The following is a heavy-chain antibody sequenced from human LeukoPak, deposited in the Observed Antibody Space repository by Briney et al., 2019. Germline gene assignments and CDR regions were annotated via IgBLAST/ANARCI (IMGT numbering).Heavy chain of an antibody. V-gene: IGHV4-59*01. CDR2: IYYSGST. D-gene: IGHD5-18*01. J-gene: IGHJ4*02. CDR3: ARDYSYGKGYFDY. Sequence: SETLSLTCAVYGGSFSGYYWSWIRQPPGKGLEWIGYIYYSGSTNYNPSLKSRVTTSVDTSKNQFSLKLSSVTAADTAVYYCARDYSYGKGYFDYWGQGTLVTASS. CDR1: GGSFSGYY.